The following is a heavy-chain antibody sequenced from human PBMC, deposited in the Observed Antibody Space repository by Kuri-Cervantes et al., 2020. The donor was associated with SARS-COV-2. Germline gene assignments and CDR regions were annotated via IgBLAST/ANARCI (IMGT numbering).Heavy chain of an antibody. V-gene: IGHV5-51*01. CDR3: ARQKFHYYDSSGYQGATDY. Sequence: GESLKISCKGSGYSFTSYWIGWVRQMPGKGLEWMGIIYPGDSDTRYSPSFQGQVTISADKSISTAYLQWSSLKASDTAMYYCARQKFHYYDSSGYQGATDYWGQGTPVTVSS. CDR1: GYSFTSYW. J-gene: IGHJ4*02. D-gene: IGHD3-22*01. CDR2: IYPGDSDT.